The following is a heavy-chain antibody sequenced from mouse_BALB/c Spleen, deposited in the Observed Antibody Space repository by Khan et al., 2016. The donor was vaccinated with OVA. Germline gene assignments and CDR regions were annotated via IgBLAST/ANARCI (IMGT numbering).Heavy chain of an antibody. D-gene: IGHD2-1*01. V-gene: IGHV1-61*01. CDR2: IDPSDSET. CDR3: ARGDGNSLYWYFDV. J-gene: IGHJ1*01. Sequence: QVQLQQSGAELVRPGASVKLSCKASGYTFTSYWMNWVKQRPGQGLEWIGMIDPSDSETHYNQMFTDKATLTVDKSSSTAYMQPSSLTSEDSAVYYCARGDGNSLYWYFDVWGAGTTVTVSS. CDR1: GYTFTSYW.